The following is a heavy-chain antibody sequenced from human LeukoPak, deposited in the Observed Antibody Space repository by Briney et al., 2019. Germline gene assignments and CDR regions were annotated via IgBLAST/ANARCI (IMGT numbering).Heavy chain of an antibody. CDR3: ASVVTSDVYYYYGMDV. CDR2: IIPIFGTA. Sequence: ASVKVSCKASGGTFSNYAISWVRQAPGQGLEWMGRIIPIFGTANYAQKYQGRVTITADESTSTAYMELSSLRSEDTAVYYCASVVTSDVYYYYGMDVWGQGTTVTVSS. J-gene: IGHJ6*02. V-gene: IGHV1-69*13. D-gene: IGHD4-11*01. CDR1: GGTFSNYA.